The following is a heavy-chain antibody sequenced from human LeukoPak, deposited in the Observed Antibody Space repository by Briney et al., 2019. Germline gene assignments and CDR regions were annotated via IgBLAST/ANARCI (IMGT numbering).Heavy chain of an antibody. V-gene: IGHV1-58*02. J-gene: IGHJ3*02. CDR3: AAVYCSGGSCYRAFDI. D-gene: IGHD2-15*01. CDR1: GFTFTSSA. Sequence: SVKVSCKASGFTFTSSAMQWVRQARGQRLEWIGWIVLGSGNTNYAQKFQERVTITRDMSTSTAYMELSSLRSEDTAVYYCAAVYCSGGSCYRAFDIWGQGTMVTISS. CDR2: IVLGSGNT.